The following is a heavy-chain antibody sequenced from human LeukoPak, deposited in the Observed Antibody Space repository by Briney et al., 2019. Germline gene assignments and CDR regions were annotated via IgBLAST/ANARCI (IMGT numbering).Heavy chain of an antibody. CDR3: ARDAAAARGYFDY. J-gene: IGHJ4*02. Sequence: PSETLSLTCTVSGGSNSSSSYYWGWIRQPPGKGLEWIGSIYYSGSTYYNPSLKSRVTISVDTSKNQFSLKLSSVTAADTAVYYCARDAAAARGYFDYWGQGTLVSVSS. CDR1: GGSNSSSSYY. CDR2: IYYSGST. D-gene: IGHD6-13*01. V-gene: IGHV4-39*07.